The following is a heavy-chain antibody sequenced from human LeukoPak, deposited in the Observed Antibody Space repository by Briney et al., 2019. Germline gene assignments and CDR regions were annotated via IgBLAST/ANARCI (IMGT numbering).Heavy chain of an antibody. CDR1: QFTLGDYY. D-gene: IGHD2-2*02. J-gene: IGHJ6*03. V-gene: IGHV3-11*04. CDR2: ITNNGRTT. Sequence: PGGSLRLSCAASQFTLGDYYMTWIRQAPGKGLEWVSYITNNGRTTYYADSVKGRFTISRDNAKNSLYLQMNSLRAEDTAVYYCARGRYCSSASCYTYPSYYMDVWGKGTTVTVSS. CDR3: ARGRYCSSASCYTYPSYYMDV.